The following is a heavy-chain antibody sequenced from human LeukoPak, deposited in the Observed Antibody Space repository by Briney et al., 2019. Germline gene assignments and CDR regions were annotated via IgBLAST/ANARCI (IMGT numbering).Heavy chain of an antibody. CDR1: GGSISSGDYY. V-gene: IGHV4-30-4*01. Sequence: SQTLSLTCTVSGGSISSGDYYWSWIRQPPGKGLEWIGYIYYSGRTYYNPSLKSRVTISVDTSKNQFSLKLSSVTAADTAVYHCARVRDGDYGYIGFDPWGQGTLVTVSS. D-gene: IGHD4-17*01. J-gene: IGHJ5*02. CDR3: ARVRDGDYGYIGFDP. CDR2: IYYSGRT.